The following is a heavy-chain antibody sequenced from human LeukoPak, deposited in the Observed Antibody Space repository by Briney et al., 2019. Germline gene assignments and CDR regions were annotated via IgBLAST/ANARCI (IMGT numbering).Heavy chain of an antibody. CDR3: ASWLRGVIGAFDI. Sequence: GGSLRLSCAASGFTFSSYSMNWVRQAPGKGLEWVSFISTSSSYIYYADSVKGRFTISRDNAKNSVYLQMNSLRSDDTAVYYCASWLRGVIGAFDIWGQGTMVTVSS. CDR2: ISTSSSYI. V-gene: IGHV3-21*04. J-gene: IGHJ3*02. CDR1: GFTFSSYS. D-gene: IGHD3-10*01.